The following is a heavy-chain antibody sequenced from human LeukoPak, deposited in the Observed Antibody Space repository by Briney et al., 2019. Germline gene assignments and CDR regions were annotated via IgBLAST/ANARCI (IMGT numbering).Heavy chain of an antibody. CDR2: IFTSGTT. V-gene: IGHV4-4*07. D-gene: IGHD6-19*01. CDR1: GGAISSSY. Sequence: SETLSLTCTVSGGAISSSYWSWIRRPAGKGLEWIGRIFTSGTTEYNPSLKCRVTMSVDTSKNQFSLKLTSVTAADTAVYYCARDFGFGSAWGQGALVTVSS. CDR3: ARDFGFGSA. J-gene: IGHJ5*02.